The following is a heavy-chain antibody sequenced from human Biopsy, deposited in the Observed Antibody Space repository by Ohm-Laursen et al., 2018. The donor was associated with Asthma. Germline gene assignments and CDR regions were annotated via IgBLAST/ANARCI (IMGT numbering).Heavy chain of an antibody. Sequence: ASVKVSCKASGYPFIGYHIHWMRQAPGQGLESMGRINPNSGATNYAQKFQGRVTMTRDTSISTAYMEVSRPRSDDTAVYYCARGQKSAGDRWFDPWGQGTLVTVSS. J-gene: IGHJ5*02. CDR1: GYPFIGYH. CDR2: INPNSGAT. V-gene: IGHV1-2*06. CDR3: ARGQKSAGDRWFDP. D-gene: IGHD6-13*01.